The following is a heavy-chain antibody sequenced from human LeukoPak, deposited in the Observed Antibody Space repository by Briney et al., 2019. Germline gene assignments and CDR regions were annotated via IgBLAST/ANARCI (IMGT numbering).Heavy chain of an antibody. J-gene: IGHJ5*02. CDR2: MNPNSGNT. V-gene: IGHV1-8*01. CDR1: GYTFTSYD. Sequence: ASVKVSCKASGYTFTSYDINWVRQATGQGLEWMGWMNPNSGNTGYAQKFQGRVTMTRNTSISTAYTELSSLRSEDTAVYYCARGRAAAGKRGSWFDPWGQGALVTVSS. D-gene: IGHD6-13*01. CDR3: ARGRAAAGKRGSWFDP.